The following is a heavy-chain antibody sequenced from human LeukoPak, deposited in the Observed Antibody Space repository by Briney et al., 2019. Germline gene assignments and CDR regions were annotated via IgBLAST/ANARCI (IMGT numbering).Heavy chain of an antibody. CDR2: ISYDGSNK. CDR3: ARDRYYYDRSGHNPRAGIDV. J-gene: IGHJ6*02. D-gene: IGHD3-22*01. CDR1: GFTFSSYA. Sequence: PGGSLRLSCAASGFTFSSYAMHWVRQAPGKGLEWVAVISYDGSNKYYADSVKGRFTLSRDNSKNTLYLQMTSLRAEDTAVYYCARDRYYYDRSGHNPRAGIDVWGQGTPV. V-gene: IGHV3-30*04.